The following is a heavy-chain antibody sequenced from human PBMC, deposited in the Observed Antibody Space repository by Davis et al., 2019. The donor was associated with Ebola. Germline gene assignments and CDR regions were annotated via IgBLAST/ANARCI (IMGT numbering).Heavy chain of an antibody. V-gene: IGHV1-18*01. D-gene: IGHD6-13*01. CDR2: ISAYNGNT. Sequence: AASVKVSCKASGYIFTSYGISWVRQAPGQGLEWMGWISAYNGNTNYAQKLQGRVTMTTDTSTSTAYMELRSLRSDDTAVYYCARGHGSSWQYYYYYYGMDVWGQGTTVTVSS. J-gene: IGHJ6*02. CDR1: GYIFTSYG. CDR3: ARGHGSSWQYYYYYYGMDV.